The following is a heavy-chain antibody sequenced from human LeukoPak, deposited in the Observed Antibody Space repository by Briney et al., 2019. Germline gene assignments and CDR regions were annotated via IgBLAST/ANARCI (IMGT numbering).Heavy chain of an antibody. Sequence: GASVKVSCKASGYTFTGYYMHWVRQAPGQGLEWMGWINPNSGGTNYAQKFQGRVTMTRDTSISTAYMELNRLRSDDTAVFYCARDLGGSWYFDYWGQGTLVTVSS. CDR3: ARDLGGSWYFDY. J-gene: IGHJ4*02. CDR2: INPNSGGT. D-gene: IGHD6-13*01. CDR1: GYTFTGYY. V-gene: IGHV1-2*02.